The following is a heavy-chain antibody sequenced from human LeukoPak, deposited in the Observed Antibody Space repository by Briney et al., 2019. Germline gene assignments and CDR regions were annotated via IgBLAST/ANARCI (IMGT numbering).Heavy chain of an antibody. CDR3: ARSSGAPGYYGMDV. V-gene: IGHV4-59*01. CDR2: LYYSGST. CDR1: GGSISVYY. J-gene: IGHJ6*02. Sequence: PSETLSPTCTVSGGSISVYYWSWIRQPPGKGLEWIGYLYYSGSTDYNPSVRSRVTMSVDTSKNEFSLKLSSVTAADTAVYYCARSSGAPGYYGMDVWGQGTTVTVSS. D-gene: IGHD4/OR15-4a*01.